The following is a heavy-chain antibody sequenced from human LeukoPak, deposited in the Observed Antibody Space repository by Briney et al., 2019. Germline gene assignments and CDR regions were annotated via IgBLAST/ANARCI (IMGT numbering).Heavy chain of an antibody. D-gene: IGHD3-22*01. J-gene: IGHJ4*02. CDR2: ISGSGGTT. Sequence: GGSLRLSCAASGFTFSSYAMSWVRQAPGKGLEWVSAISGSGGTTYYADSVKGRFTFSRDNSKNPLYLQMSSLRAEDTAVYYCAKGSLDYYDSSGYHFDYWGQGTLVTVSS. V-gene: IGHV3-23*01. CDR3: AKGSLDYYDSSGYHFDY. CDR1: GFTFSSYA.